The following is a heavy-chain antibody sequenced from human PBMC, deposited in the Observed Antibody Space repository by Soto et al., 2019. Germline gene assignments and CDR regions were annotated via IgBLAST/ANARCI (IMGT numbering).Heavy chain of an antibody. CDR3: ANDLAGYDAFDI. Sequence: EVQLLESGGGLVQPGGSLRLSCAASGFTFSSYAMSWVRQAPGKGLEWVSAISGSGGSTYYADSVKGRFTISRDNSKNTLYLQMNSLRAEDTAVYYCANDLAGYDAFDIWGQGTMVTVSS. D-gene: IGHD2-15*01. CDR1: GFTFSSYA. V-gene: IGHV3-23*01. J-gene: IGHJ3*02. CDR2: ISGSGGST.